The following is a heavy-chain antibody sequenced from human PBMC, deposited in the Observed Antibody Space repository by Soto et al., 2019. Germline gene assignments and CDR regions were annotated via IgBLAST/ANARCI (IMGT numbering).Heavy chain of an antibody. CDR1: GFTFSSYA. J-gene: IGHJ4*02. CDR3: AKDRSESGITMIVVVYFDY. Sequence: GGSLRLSCAASGFTFSSYAMSWVRQAPGKGLEWVSAISGSGGSTYYADSVKGRFTISRDNSKNTLYLQMNGLRAEDTAVYYCAKDRSESGITMIVVVYFDYWGQGTLVTVSS. D-gene: IGHD3-22*01. V-gene: IGHV3-23*01. CDR2: ISGSGGST.